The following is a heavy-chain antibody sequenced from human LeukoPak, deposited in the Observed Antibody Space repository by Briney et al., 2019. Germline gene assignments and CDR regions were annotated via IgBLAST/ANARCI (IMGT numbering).Heavy chain of an antibody. CDR3: ARSYYYDSSGRDAFDI. Sequence: KPSETLSLPCTVSGDPNSRWHGSGLRQPPGKGLEWIGYIYHSGSTNYNPSLKSRVTISVDTSEIQFSLKLSSVTAADTAVYYCARSYYYDSSGRDAFDIWGQGTMVTVSS. CDR1: GDPNSRWH. V-gene: IGHV4-59*08. D-gene: IGHD3-22*01. CDR2: IYHSGST. J-gene: IGHJ3*02.